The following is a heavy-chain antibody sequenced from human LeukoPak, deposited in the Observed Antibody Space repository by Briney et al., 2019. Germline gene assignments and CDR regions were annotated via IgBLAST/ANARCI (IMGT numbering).Heavy chain of an antibody. Sequence: GGSLRLSCAASGFTFSSYAMSWVRQAPGKGLEWVSAISGSGGSTYYADSVKGRFTISRDNSKNSLYLQMNSLRAEDTAIYYCAKVYHDSGCLIDYWGQGTLVTVSS. CDR1: GFTFSSYA. CDR3: AKVYHDSGCLIDY. D-gene: IGHD6-19*01. V-gene: IGHV3-23*01. CDR2: ISGSGGST. J-gene: IGHJ4*02.